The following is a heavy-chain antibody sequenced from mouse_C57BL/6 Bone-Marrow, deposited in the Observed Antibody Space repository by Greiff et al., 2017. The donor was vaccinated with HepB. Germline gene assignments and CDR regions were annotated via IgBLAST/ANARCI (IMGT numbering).Heavy chain of an antibody. D-gene: IGHD1-1*01. CDR1: GFTFSSYA. CDR2: SSDGVSYT. Sequence: EVQVVESGGGLVKPGGSLKLSCAASGFTFSSYAMSWVRQTPEKRLGGAATSSDGVSYTYYPDNVKGRFTISRDNAKNNLYLQMSHLKSEDTAMYYCARNYGRDYWGQGTTLTVSS. J-gene: IGHJ2*01. CDR3: ARNYGRDY. V-gene: IGHV5-4*01.